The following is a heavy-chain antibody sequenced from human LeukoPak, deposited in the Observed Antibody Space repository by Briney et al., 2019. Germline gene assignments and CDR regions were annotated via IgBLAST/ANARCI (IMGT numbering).Heavy chain of an antibody. Sequence: SVKVSCKASGGTFSSNGISWVRQAPGQGLEWMGGIIPMFGTTNYAQNLQGRVTITADKSTSTAYMELSSLRSEDTAVYYCATHATYYYDSSGTTIWGQGTMVTVSS. CDR1: GGTFSSNG. CDR3: ATHATYYYDSSGTTI. D-gene: IGHD3-22*01. J-gene: IGHJ3*02. V-gene: IGHV1-69*06. CDR2: IIPMFGTT.